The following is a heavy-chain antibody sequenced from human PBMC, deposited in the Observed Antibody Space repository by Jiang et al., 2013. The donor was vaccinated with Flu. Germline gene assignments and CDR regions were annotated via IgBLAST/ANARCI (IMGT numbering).Heavy chain of an antibody. CDR1: GGSFSGYY. CDR2: INHSGST. Sequence: LLKPSETLSLTCTVSGGSFSGYYWSWIRQPPGKGLEWIGEINHSGSTNYNPSLKSRVTISVDTSKNQFSLKLSSVTAADTAVYYCALLIVVPAATTFNDWYYFDYWGQGTLVTVSS. V-gene: IGHV4-34*01. CDR3: ALLIVVPAATTFNDWYYFDY. J-gene: IGHJ4*02. D-gene: IGHD2-2*01.